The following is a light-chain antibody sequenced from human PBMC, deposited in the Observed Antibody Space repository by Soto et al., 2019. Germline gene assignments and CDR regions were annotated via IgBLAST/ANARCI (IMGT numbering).Light chain of an antibody. CDR3: QQYRRSPRT. CDR1: QSGSHPY. CDR2: GAS. V-gene: IGKV3-20*01. J-gene: IGKJ1*01. Sequence: EIVLAQSPGTLSLSPASRATLTCRASQSGSHPYLACYPTKPGQAPRLLIYGASSRETGIPDRFSCSGSGTDFTLTIRRLYPDDFAVYYCQQYRRSPRTFGQGTKV.